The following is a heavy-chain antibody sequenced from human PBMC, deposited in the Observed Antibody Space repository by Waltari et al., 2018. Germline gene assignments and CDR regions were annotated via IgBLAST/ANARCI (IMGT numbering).Heavy chain of an antibody. CDR2: ISSSTTYI. Sequence: EVQLVESGGGLVNHGGSLGLSCGASGFSFGSYSRTWVGRAPGKGVDWVSSISSSTTYIHYADSVKGRFTISRDNAKNSLYLQMNSLRVEDTAVYYWVSGGWGFYFDYWGQGTVVTVSS. V-gene: IGHV3-21*01. J-gene: IGHJ4*02. CDR1: GFSFGSYS. D-gene: IGHD7-27*01. CDR3: VSGGWGFYFDY.